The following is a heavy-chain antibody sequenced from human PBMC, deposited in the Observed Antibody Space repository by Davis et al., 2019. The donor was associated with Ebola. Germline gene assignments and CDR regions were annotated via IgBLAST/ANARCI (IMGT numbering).Heavy chain of an antibody. J-gene: IGHJ4*02. CDR1: GDTTYYW. D-gene: IGHD3-10*01. V-gene: IGHV5-51*01. CDR3: ARPYYGSGDYYFDY. CDR2: IYPGDSDT. Sequence: KVSCKVSGDTTYYWIAWVRQMPGKGLEWMGIIYPGDSDTRYSPSFQGQVTISADKSISTAYLQWSSLKASDTAMYYCARPYYGSGDYYFDYWGQGTLVTVSS.